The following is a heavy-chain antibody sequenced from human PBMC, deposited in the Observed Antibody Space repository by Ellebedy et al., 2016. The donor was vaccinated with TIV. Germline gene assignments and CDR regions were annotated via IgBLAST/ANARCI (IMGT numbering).Heavy chain of an antibody. V-gene: IGHV1-69*13. J-gene: IGHJ4*02. Sequence: SVKVSCXASGGTFSSYAVVWVRQAPGQGLEWMGGFIPLFGTANYTQKFQGRVTLTADDSTGTAYMELSSLRSDDTAVYYCARGYCTTTSCWHNFDYWGQGTLVTVSS. CDR3: ARGYCTTTSCWHNFDY. CDR1: GGTFSSYA. D-gene: IGHD2-2*01. CDR2: FIPLFGTA.